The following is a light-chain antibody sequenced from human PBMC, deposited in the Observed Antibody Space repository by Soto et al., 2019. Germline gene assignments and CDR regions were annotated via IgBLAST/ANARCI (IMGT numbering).Light chain of an antibody. J-gene: IGKJ4*01. Sequence: DIQMTQSPSSLSASVGVRVTITCRASQSISSYLNWYQQKPGKAPKLLIYAASSLQSGVPSRFSGSGSGTDFTLTISSLQHEDFATYYCQQSYSTPLLTFGGGTNMEIK. CDR2: AAS. CDR1: QSISSY. CDR3: QQSYSTPLLT. V-gene: IGKV1-39*01.